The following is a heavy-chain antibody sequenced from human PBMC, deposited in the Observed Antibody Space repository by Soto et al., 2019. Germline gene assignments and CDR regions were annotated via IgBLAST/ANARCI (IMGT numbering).Heavy chain of an antibody. J-gene: IGHJ5*02. V-gene: IGHV1-69*06. CDR1: GCTFSSYA. CDR3: ARGGPLFWLDP. Sequence: GASVKISCKASGCTFSSYAISWGRQAPGQGLEWMGGIIPIFGTANYAQKFQGRVTIIADKSTSTAYMELSSLRSGDTAVYYCARGGPLFWLDPWGQGTLVTVSS. D-gene: IGHD1-26*01. CDR2: IIPIFGTA.